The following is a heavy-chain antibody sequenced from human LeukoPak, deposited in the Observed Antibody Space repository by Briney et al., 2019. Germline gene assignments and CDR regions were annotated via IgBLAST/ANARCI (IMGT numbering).Heavy chain of an antibody. CDR3: ARARTIFGVVSPPGY. Sequence: GGALRISCGASGFTLSNYEMNWVRQAPGKGVGGGGNIKEDGSEIYYVDVVKGRFTISRDNANNSLYLQMNSLGAEDTAVYYCARARTIFGVVSPPGYWGQGTLVTVSS. CDR2: IKEDGSEI. D-gene: IGHD3-3*01. J-gene: IGHJ4*02. V-gene: IGHV3-7*01. CDR1: GFTLSNYE.